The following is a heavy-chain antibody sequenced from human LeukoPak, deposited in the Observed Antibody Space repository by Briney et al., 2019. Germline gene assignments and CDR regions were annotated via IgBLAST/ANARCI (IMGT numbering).Heavy chain of an antibody. Sequence: GGSLRLSCVASTFSATNDNMHWVRQAPGKGLEWVAFTRYDGTMEYYADSVKGRFTISRDTSQNTLYLMMNSLRGDDTAVYYCARVVYGPSGYYGMDVRGQGTTVTVSS. D-gene: IGHD2-8*01. CDR1: TFSATNDN. J-gene: IGHJ6*02. V-gene: IGHV3-33*04. CDR2: TRYDGTME. CDR3: ARVVYGPSGYYGMDV.